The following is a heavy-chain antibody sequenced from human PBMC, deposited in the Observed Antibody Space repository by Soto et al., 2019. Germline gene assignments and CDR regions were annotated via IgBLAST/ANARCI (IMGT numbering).Heavy chain of an antibody. CDR2: INVYNGNT. CDR1: GYTFTSNS. Sequence: SVNGSCKASGYTFTSNSIGWVRQAPGQGLEWMGWINVYNGNTKYAQQLQGRVTLTTDTSTSTAYMDLRSLRSDDTAVYYCARISSASTRWPTDFRCQALLVSLSS. D-gene: IGHD2-2*01. J-gene: IGHJ4*02. CDR3: ARISSASTRWPTDF. V-gene: IGHV1-18*04.